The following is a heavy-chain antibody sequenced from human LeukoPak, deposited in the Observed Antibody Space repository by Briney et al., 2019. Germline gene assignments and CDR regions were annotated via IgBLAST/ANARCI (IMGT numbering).Heavy chain of an antibody. CDR1: GYTFTSYY. Sequence: ASVKVSCKASGYTFTSYYMHWVRQAPGQGLEGMGIINPSGGSTSYAQKFQGRVTMTRNTSTSTVYMELSSLRSKDTAVYYCARNTGDGAGTYYFDYWGQGTLVTVSS. CDR3: ARNTGDGAGTYYFDY. J-gene: IGHJ4*02. D-gene: IGHD7-27*01. CDR2: INPSGGST. V-gene: IGHV1-46*01.